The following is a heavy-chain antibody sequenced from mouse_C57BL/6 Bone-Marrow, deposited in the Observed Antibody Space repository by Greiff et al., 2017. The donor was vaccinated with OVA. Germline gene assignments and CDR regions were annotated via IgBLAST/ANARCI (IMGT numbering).Heavy chain of an antibody. CDR2: IWSGGSP. J-gene: IGHJ4*01. CDR1: GFSLTSYG. D-gene: IGHD1-1*01. V-gene: IGHV2-2*01. Sequence: VMLVESGPGLVQPSQSLSITCTVSGFSLTSYGVHWVRQSPGKGLEWLGVIWSGGSPDYNAAFISRLSISKDNSKSQVFFKMNSLQADDTAIYYCAALGRSDAMDYWGQGTSVTVSS. CDR3: AALGRSDAMDY.